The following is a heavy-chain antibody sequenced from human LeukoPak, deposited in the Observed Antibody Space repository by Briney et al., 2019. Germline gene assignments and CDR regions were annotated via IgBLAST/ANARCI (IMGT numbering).Heavy chain of an antibody. D-gene: IGHD2-2*01. Sequence: ASVKVSCKASGYTFTSSALNWVRQAPGQGLEWMGWINTNTGNPTYAQGFTGRFVFSLDTSVSTAYLQISSLKAEDTAVYYCARQGPGYCGSTSCYGVDYWGQGTLVTVSS. J-gene: IGHJ4*02. CDR1: GYTFTSSA. CDR2: INTNTGNP. CDR3: ARQGPGYCGSTSCYGVDY. V-gene: IGHV7-4-1*02.